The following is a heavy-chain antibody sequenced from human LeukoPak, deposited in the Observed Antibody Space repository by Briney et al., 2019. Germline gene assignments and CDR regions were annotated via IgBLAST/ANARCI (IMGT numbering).Heavy chain of an antibody. J-gene: IGHJ4*02. Sequence: PSETLSLTCTVSGGSISSSSYYWGWIRQPPGKGLEWIGTIYYSGSTYYNSSLKSRVTISVDTSKNQFSLKLSSVTAADTAVYYCARHRRDNYYGSGSSNDYWGQGTLVTVSS. CDR2: IYYSGST. D-gene: IGHD3-10*01. V-gene: IGHV4-39*01. CDR1: GGSISSSSYY. CDR3: ARHRRDNYYGSGSSNDY.